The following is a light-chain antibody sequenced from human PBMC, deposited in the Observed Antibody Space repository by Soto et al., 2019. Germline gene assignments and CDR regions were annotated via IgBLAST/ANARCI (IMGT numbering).Light chain of an antibody. J-gene: IGLJ2*01. CDR2: EVN. Sequence: QSALTQPPSASGSPGQSVTISFTGTSSDVGDYNYVSWYQHHPGKAPKIMIYEVNKRPSGVPDRFSGSKSGNTAALTVSGLQAEDEADYYCSSYGGSNNLLFGGGTQLTVL. V-gene: IGLV2-8*01. CDR1: SSDVGDYNY. CDR3: SSYGGSNNLL.